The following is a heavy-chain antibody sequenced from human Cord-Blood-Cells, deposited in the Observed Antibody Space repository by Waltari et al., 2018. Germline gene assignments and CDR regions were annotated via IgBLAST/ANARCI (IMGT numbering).Heavy chain of an antibody. D-gene: IGHD6-13*01. CDR2: ISGSGGST. J-gene: IGHJ4*02. CDR1: GLTLCSHA. Sequence: EVPPLEFGGGFVQPGGSLRLALAGSGLTLCSHAMDWVRQAPGKGLEWVSAISGSGGSTYYADSVKGRFTISRDNSKNTLYLQMNSLRAEDTAVYYCAKDDSSSWPYYFDYWGQGTLVTVSS. V-gene: IGHV3-23*01. CDR3: AKDDSSSWPYYFDY.